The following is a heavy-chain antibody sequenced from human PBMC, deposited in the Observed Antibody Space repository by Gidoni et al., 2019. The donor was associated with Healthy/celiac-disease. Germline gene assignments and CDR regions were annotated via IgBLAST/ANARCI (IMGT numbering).Heavy chain of an antibody. D-gene: IGHD6-6*01. CDR1: GGSFSVYY. CDR3: ASPGKYSSPPGY. CDR2: INHSGST. V-gene: IGHV4-34*01. J-gene: IGHJ4*02. Sequence: QVQLQQWVARLLKPSETLSLTCAVYGGSFSVYYWSWIRQPPGKGLEWIGEINHSGSTNYNPSLKSRVTISVDTSKNQFSLKLSSVTAADTAVYYCASPGKYSSPPGYWGQGTLVTVSS.